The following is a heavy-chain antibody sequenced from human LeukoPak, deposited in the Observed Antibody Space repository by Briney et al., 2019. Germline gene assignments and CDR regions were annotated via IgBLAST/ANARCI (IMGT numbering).Heavy chain of an antibody. V-gene: IGHV3-7*01. Sequence: SGGSLRLSCAASGFTFSDYYMSWIRQAPGKGLEWVANIKKDGSEKYYVDSVKGRFTISRGNAKTSLYLQMNSLRAEDTAVYYCARDLSGVTGYTYGRGIDYWGQGTLVTVSS. CDR3: ARDLSGVTGYTYGRGIDY. CDR1: GFTFSDYY. D-gene: IGHD5-18*01. J-gene: IGHJ4*02. CDR2: IKKDGSEK.